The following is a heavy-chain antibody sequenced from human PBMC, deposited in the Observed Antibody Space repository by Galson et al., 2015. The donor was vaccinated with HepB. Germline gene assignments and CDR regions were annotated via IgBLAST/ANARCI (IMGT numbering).Heavy chain of an antibody. V-gene: IGHV1-2*02. CDR2: IDLDSGGT. J-gene: IGHJ4*02. CDR1: GFTFTGYY. CDR3: ARDQATVLTPYFDS. Sequence: SVKVSCKVSGFTFTGYYVHWVRQAPGQGLEWMGWIDLDSGGTKYAQKFQDRVTMTRDTPITTTYMELSRLTSDDTAVYFCARDQATVLTPYFDSWGQGTLVTVSS. D-gene: IGHD4-23*01.